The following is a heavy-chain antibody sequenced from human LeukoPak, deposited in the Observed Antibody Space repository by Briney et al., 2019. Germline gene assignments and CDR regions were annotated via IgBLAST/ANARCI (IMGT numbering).Heavy chain of an antibody. D-gene: IGHD1-26*01. CDR2: IAASGTAM. CDR3: ASSGSYRFDY. Sequence: GGSLRLSCAASGFTFSSYSMNWVRQAPGKGLEWVSHIAASGTAMFYADSVKGRFTISRDNAKNSLYLQMNSLRDEDTAVYYCASSGSYRFDYWGQGTLVTVSS. V-gene: IGHV3-48*02. CDR1: GFTFSSYS. J-gene: IGHJ4*02.